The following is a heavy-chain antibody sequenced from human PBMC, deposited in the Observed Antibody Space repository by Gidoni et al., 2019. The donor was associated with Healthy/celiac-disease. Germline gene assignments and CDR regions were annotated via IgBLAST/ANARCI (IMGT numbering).Heavy chain of an antibody. CDR1: GGTSSSYA. CDR2: IIPIFGTA. D-gene: IGHD4-17*01. J-gene: IGHJ4*02. V-gene: IGHV1-69*01. Sequence: QVQLVQSGAEVTKPASSVTVSCKASGGTSSSYAISWWRQAPGQGLEWMGGIIPIFGTANYAQKFQGRVTITADESTSTAYMELSSLRSEDTAVYYCARDCRGTDYGGNSAGDWGQGTLVTVSS. CDR3: ARDCRGTDYGGNSAGD.